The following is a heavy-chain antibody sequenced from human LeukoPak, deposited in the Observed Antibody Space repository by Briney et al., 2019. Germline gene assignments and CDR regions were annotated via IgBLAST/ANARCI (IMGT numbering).Heavy chain of an antibody. J-gene: IGHJ5*02. CDR1: GGSISNYY. Sequence: SETLSLTCTVSGGSISNYYWSWIRHPARKGLEWIGRVSTSGATNYNPSLKSRVTMSTDTSKNQFSLSLRSMTAADTAVYYCASLFFDASGYVDQWGQGTLVTVSS. D-gene: IGHD3-22*01. CDR2: VSTSGAT. V-gene: IGHV4-4*07. CDR3: ASLFFDASGYVDQ.